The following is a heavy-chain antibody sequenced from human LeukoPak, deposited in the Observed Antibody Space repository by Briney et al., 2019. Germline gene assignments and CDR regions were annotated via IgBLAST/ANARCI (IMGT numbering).Heavy chain of an antibody. CDR2: ISSSSSYI. Sequence: GGSLRLSCAASGFTFSSYSMNWVRQAPGKGLEWVSSISSSSSYIYYADSVKGRFTISRDNAKNSLHLQMNSLRAEDTAVYYCARDPPVPGNWFDPWGQGTLVTVSS. J-gene: IGHJ5*02. CDR3: ARDPPVPGNWFDP. CDR1: GFTFSSYS. D-gene: IGHD3-10*01. V-gene: IGHV3-21*01.